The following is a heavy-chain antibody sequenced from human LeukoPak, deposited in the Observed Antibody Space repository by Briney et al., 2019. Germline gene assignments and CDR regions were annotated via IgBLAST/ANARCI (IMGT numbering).Heavy chain of an antibody. Sequence: GGSLRLSCAASGFTFSNYAMSWVRQAPGKGLEWVSGIPVSGGRTYYADSVEGRFTISRDNSKNTLYLQMNSLRVEDTAIYYCAKLSGDYWGQGALVTVSP. CDR3: AKLSGDY. V-gene: IGHV3-23*01. J-gene: IGHJ4*02. CDR1: GFTFSNYA. CDR2: IPVSGGRT.